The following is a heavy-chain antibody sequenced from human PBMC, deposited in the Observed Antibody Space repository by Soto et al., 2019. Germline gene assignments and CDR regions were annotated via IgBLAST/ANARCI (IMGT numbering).Heavy chain of an antibody. CDR1: GGSFNNYA. V-gene: IGHV1-69*01. J-gene: IGHJ6*02. CDR2: IIPNFDTP. CDR3: AVAMVREILIFESSGMHV. Sequence: QVHLVQSGAEVKKPGSSVKVSCKTSGGSFNNYAVSWVRQAPGQGLEWMGGIIPNFDTPNYAQKFQDRVTIIADESTNTVYMELWSLRSNNTAVYYCAVAMVREILIFESSGMHVWGQGTTVIVSS. D-gene: IGHD3-10*01.